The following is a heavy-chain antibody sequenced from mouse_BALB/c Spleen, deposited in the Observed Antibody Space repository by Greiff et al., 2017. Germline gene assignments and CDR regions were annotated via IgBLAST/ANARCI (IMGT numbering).Heavy chain of an antibody. D-gene: IGHD1-1*01. CDR2: ISYSGST. CDR1: GYSITSDYA. CDR3: ARSEYYYGSSPFAY. J-gene: IGHJ3*01. Sequence: DVKLQESGPGLVKPSQSLSLTCTVTGYSITSDYAWNWIRQFPGNKLEWMGYISYSGSTSYNPSLKSRISITRDTSKNQFFLQLNSVTTEDTATYYCARSEYYYGSSPFAYWGQGTLVTVSA. V-gene: IGHV3-2*02.